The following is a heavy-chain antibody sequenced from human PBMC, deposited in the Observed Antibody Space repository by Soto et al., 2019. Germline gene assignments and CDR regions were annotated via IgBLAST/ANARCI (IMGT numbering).Heavy chain of an antibody. CDR2: INTKTGNR. V-gene: IGHV1-18*01. CDR1: GGTFSSYT. D-gene: IGHD3-22*01. Sequence: ASVKVSCKASGGTFSSYTISWVRQAPGQGLEWMGWINTKTGNRNYAQKFEDRLTMTTATSTNTVYMELKRLRSDDTAVYYCARDRLRGYDSSGFYSWGQGTPVTVS. J-gene: IGHJ4*02. CDR3: ARDRLRGYDSSGFYS.